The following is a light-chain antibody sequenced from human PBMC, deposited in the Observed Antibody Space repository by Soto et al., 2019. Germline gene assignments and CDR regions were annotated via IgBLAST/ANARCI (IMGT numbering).Light chain of an antibody. CDR3: QQYAGSPST. V-gene: IGKV3-20*01. CDR1: QTVTSNY. Sequence: EIVLTQSPGTLCLSPGERATLSCRASQTVTSNYLAWYQRKPGQAPRLLIYGASSRATDIPDRFSGSGSGTDFTLTITRLEPEDFAVYFCQQYAGSPSTFGQGTKVEIK. J-gene: IGKJ1*01. CDR2: GAS.